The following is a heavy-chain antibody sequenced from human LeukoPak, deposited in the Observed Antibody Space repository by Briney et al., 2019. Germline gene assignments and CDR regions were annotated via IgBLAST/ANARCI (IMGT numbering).Heavy chain of an antibody. CDR1: GFTFSSYG. D-gene: IGHD6-19*01. J-gene: IGHJ4*02. CDR2: ISGSGDST. V-gene: IGHV3-23*01. CDR3: ARGRLARSPYFDY. Sequence: GGSLRLSCAASGFTFSSYGMTWVRQAPGKGLEWVSSISGSGDSTYYADSVKGRFTISRDNSKNTLFLQMNSLRAEDTAVYYCARGRLARSPYFDYWGQGTLVTVSS.